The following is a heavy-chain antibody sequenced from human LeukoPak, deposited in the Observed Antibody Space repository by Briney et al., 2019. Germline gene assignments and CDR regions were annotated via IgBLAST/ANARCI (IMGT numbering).Heavy chain of an antibody. CDR1: GYTFTGYY. Sequence: ASVKVSCKASGYTFTGYYMHWVRQAPGQGLEWMGWINPNSGGTNYAQKFQGRVTMTRDTSISTAYMELSRLRSDDTAVYYCARVGYYGSGSPHNWFDPWGHGTLVTVSS. CDR3: ARVGYYGSGSPHNWFDP. J-gene: IGHJ5*02. D-gene: IGHD3-10*01. V-gene: IGHV1-2*02. CDR2: INPNSGGT.